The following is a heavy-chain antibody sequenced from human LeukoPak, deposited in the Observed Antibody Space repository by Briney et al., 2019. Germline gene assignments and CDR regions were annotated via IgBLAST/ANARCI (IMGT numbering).Heavy chain of an antibody. CDR2: IKQDGSEK. V-gene: IGHV3-7*01. D-gene: IGHD3-9*01. Sequence: PGGSLRLSCAASGFTFSSYWMSWVRQAPGKGLEWVANIKQDGSEKYYVDSVKGRFTISRDNAKNSLYLQMNSLRAEDTAVYYCARLDYDILTGYSTYYYYYMDVWGKGTTVTISS. J-gene: IGHJ6*03. CDR1: GFTFSSYW. CDR3: ARLDYDILTGYSTYYYYYMDV.